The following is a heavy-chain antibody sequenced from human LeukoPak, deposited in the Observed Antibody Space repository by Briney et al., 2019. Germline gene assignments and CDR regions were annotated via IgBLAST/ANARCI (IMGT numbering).Heavy chain of an antibody. CDR2: IDHSGST. Sequence: SYTLSLTCAVYAGSFTGYYCSWIRQPPGKGLECIGEIDHSGSTKYNPSLKSRVTISVDTSKNQSSLKLSSVTAADTAVYYCARLHFGYCSSTSCGYWGQGTLVIVSS. V-gene: IGHV4-34*01. CDR3: ARLHFGYCSSTSCGY. CDR1: AGSFTGYY. D-gene: IGHD2-2*03. J-gene: IGHJ4*02.